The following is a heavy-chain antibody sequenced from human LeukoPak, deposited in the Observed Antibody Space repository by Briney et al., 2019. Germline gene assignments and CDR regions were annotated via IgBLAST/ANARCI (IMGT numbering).Heavy chain of an antibody. J-gene: IGHJ3*02. V-gene: IGHV1-2*02. CDR1: GYTFTDYY. Sequence: ASVTVSCKTSGYTFTDYYMQWVRQAPGQGLEWMGWINPSDGDTKSARKFQGRVTMTRDTSISTAYLELSRLTSDDTAIYYCARVCSGADCYSGNAFDIWSQGTMVTVSS. CDR2: INPSDGDT. CDR3: ARVCSGADCYSGNAFDI. D-gene: IGHD2-15*01.